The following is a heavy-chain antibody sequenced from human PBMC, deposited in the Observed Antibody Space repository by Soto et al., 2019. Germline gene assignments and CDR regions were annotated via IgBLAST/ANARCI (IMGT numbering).Heavy chain of an antibody. D-gene: IGHD3-22*01. CDR1: GYTFTSYG. J-gene: IGHJ6*02. CDR3: AREPDLGSGYYRYYYYGMDV. Sequence: GASVKVSCKASGYTFTSYGISWVRQAPGQGLEWMGWISAYNGNTNYAQKLQGRVTMTTDTSTSTAYMELRSLRSDDTAVYYCAREPDLGSGYYRYYYYGMDVWGQGTTVTVSS. V-gene: IGHV1-18*01. CDR2: ISAYNGNT.